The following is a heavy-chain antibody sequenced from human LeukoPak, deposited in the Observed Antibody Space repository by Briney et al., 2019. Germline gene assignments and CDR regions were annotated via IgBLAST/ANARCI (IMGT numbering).Heavy chain of an antibody. D-gene: IGHD3-10*01. V-gene: IGHV4-59*12. J-gene: IGHJ4*02. Sequence: SETLSLTCTVSGGSISSYYWSWIRQPPGKGLEWIGYIYYSRSTNYNPSLKSRVTISVDTSKNQFSLRLTSVTAADTAVYYCAREGEYYGSGSYCDYWGQGTLVTVSS. CDR1: GGSISSYY. CDR3: AREGEYYGSGSYCDY. CDR2: IYYSRST.